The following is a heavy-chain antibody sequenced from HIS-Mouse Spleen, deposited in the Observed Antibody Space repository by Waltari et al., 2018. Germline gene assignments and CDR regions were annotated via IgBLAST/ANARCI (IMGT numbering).Heavy chain of an antibody. CDR1: GGSFGGYY. V-gene: IGHV4-34*01. CDR3: AGSDVIAAAGTVRWFDP. CDR2: INHSGST. J-gene: IGHJ5*02. Sequence: QVQLQQWGAGLLKPSETLSLTCAVYGGSFGGYYWRWFRQPPGKGLEWIGEINHSGSTNYNPSLKSRVTISVDTSKNQFSLKLSSVTAADTAVYYCAGSDVIAAAGTVRWFDPWGQGTLVTVSS. D-gene: IGHD6-13*01.